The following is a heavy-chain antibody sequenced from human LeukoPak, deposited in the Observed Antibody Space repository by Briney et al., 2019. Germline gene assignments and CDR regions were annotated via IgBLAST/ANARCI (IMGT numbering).Heavy chain of an antibody. D-gene: IGHD2-15*01. V-gene: IGHV3-23*01. CDR1: GFIFSTHA. CDR3: ARRYCSGGSFTWGLCDS. CDR2: ISDSGGST. J-gene: IGHJ4*02. Sequence: PGGSLRLSCVASGFIFSTHAMSWVRLAPGRGLEWVSTISDSGGSTYYTESVKGRFTISRDNSMSTLSLQMKSLRVEDTALYYCARRYCSGGSFTWGLCDSWGQGT.